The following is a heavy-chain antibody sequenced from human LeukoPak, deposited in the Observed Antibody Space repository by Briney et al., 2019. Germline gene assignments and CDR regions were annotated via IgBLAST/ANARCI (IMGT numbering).Heavy chain of an antibody. CDR3: ARGFYYDSRGYYADC. Sequence: GGSLRLSCAASGFTFSSYGMHWVRQAPGKRLEWVANIKQDGSEKYYVDSVKGRFTISRDNAKNSLYLQVNSLRVEDTAVYYCARGFYYDSRGYYADCWGQGTLVTVSS. V-gene: IGHV3-7*04. CDR1: GFTFSSYG. J-gene: IGHJ4*02. D-gene: IGHD3-22*01. CDR2: IKQDGSEK.